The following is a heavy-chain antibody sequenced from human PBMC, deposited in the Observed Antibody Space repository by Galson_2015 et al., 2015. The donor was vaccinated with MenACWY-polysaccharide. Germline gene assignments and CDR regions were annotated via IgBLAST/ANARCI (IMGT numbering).Heavy chain of an antibody. Sequence: SLRLSCAASRFNFNTNWMTWVRQAPGKGLEWVALINPDGSQTEYVDSVKGRFAISRDNSKNSLFLQMNSLRAEDTAVYYCVRDPNWGNSFGPWGQGTLVTVSS. CDR3: VRDPNWGNSFGP. D-gene: IGHD7-27*01. J-gene: IGHJ5*02. V-gene: IGHV3-7*01. CDR1: RFNFNTNW. CDR2: INPDGSQT.